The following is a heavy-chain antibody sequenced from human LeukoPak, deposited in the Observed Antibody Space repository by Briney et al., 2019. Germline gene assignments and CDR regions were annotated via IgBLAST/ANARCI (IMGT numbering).Heavy chain of an antibody. D-gene: IGHD2-8*01. CDR2: VSSNGGSI. Sequence: VRSLRLSRAASGFTLRSYSMHWVCQAPGEGLGYVSAVSSNGGSIYYANSVKGRFTISRDNSKNTLYLQMGSLRAEDMAVYYCARAHCTKGLCYIGLLDYWGQGTLVTVSS. J-gene: IGHJ4*02. V-gene: IGHV3-64*01. CDR1: GFTLRSYS. CDR3: ARAHCTKGLCYIGLLDY.